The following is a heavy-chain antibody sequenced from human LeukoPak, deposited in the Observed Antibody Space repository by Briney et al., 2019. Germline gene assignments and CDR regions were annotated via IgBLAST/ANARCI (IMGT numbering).Heavy chain of an antibody. CDR1: GFTFSSYG. D-gene: IGHD3-22*01. Sequence: GGSLRLSCAASGFTFSSYGMHWVRQAPGKGLEWVAVISYDGSNKYYADSVKGRFTISRDNSKNTLYLQMNSLRAEDTAVYYCAREFDDSSGYSFDYWGQGTLVTVSS. CDR2: ISYDGSNK. CDR3: AREFDDSSGYSFDY. V-gene: IGHV3-30*03. J-gene: IGHJ4*02.